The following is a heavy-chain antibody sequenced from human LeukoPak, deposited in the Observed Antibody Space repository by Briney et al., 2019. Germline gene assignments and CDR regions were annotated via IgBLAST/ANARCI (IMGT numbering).Heavy chain of an antibody. CDR2: IRYDESNK. Sequence: GGSLRLSCAASGFTFSNYGMHWVRQAPVKGLEWVAFIRYDESNKYYADSVKGRFTISRDISKNTLYLQMNSLRAVDTAVYYCAMSYSSGAGLWWDGGRGTRVTVSS. D-gene: IGHD3-22*01. CDR1: GFTFSNYG. J-gene: IGHJ4*02. V-gene: IGHV3-30*02. CDR3: AMSYSSGAGLWWD.